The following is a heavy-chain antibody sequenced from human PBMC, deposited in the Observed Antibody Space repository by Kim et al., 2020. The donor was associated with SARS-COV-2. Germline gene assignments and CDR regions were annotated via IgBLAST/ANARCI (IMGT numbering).Heavy chain of an antibody. CDR2: IRSKAYGGTT. D-gene: IGHD3-16*01. CDR3: TRENAVATIGGFDYYYYGMDV. V-gene: IGHV3-49*03. J-gene: IGHJ6*02. CDR1: GFTFGDYA. Sequence: GGSLRLSCTASGFTFGDYAMSWFRQAPGKGLEWVGFIRSKAYGGTTEYAASVKGRFTISRDDSKSIAYLQMNSLKTEDTAVYYCTRENAVATIGGFDYYYYGMDVWGQGTTVTVSS.